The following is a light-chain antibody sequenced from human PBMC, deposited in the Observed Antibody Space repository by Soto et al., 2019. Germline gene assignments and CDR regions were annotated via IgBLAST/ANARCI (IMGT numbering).Light chain of an antibody. CDR1: QAITRH. CDR2: AAS. CDR3: QQSFSNPRT. V-gene: IGKV1-39*01. Sequence: DIQMTQSPSSLSASVGDGVTITCRATQAITRHLNWYKQKPGKAPELLIYAASTLQSGVPPRFSASGSGTDFTLSISGLHPDDFATYYCQQSFSNPRTFGQGTRLEMK. J-gene: IGKJ1*01.